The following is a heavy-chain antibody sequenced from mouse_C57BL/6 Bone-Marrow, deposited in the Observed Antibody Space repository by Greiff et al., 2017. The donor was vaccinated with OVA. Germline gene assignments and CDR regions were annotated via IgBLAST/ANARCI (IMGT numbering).Heavy chain of an antibody. CDR2: ISNGGGST. Sequence: EVKLVESGGGLVQPGGSLKLSCAASGFTFSDYYMYWVRQTPEKRLEWVAYISNGGGSTYYPDTVKGRFTISRDTAKNTLYLQMSRLKSEDTAMYYCARIYDGYGDYAMDYWGQGTSVTVSS. CDR3: ARIYDGYGDYAMDY. D-gene: IGHD2-3*01. V-gene: IGHV5-12*01. CDR1: GFTFSDYY. J-gene: IGHJ4*01.